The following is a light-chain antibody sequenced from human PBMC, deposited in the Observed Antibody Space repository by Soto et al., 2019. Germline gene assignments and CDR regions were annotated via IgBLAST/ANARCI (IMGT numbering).Light chain of an antibody. CDR1: SSDVGGYNY. CDR2: DVS. CDR3: SSYTTSNTRQIV. Sequence: QSVLTQPASGSGSPVQSIPISCTGTSSDVGGYNYVSWYQHHPGKAPKLMIFDVSNRPSGVSNRFSGSKSGNTASLTISGLQPEDEADYYCSSYTTSNTRQIVFGTGTKVTVL. J-gene: IGLJ1*01. V-gene: IGLV2-14*03.